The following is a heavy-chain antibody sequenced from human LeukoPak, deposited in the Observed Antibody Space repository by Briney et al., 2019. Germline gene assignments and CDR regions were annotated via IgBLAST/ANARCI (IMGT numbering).Heavy chain of an antibody. CDR3: ARFGYSTSLDFNLDV. CDR1: GFTFTNYW. CDR2: VHAGDSDA. J-gene: IGHJ2*01. D-gene: IGHD6-13*01. V-gene: IGHV5-51*01. Sequence: GESLKICYQASGFTFTNYWIAWVRQMPGKGLEWMGIVHAGDSDARYSPSFQDQVTMSADKSISTAYLQWNSLRASDSAMYFCARFGYSTSLDFNLDVWGRGILVAVSS.